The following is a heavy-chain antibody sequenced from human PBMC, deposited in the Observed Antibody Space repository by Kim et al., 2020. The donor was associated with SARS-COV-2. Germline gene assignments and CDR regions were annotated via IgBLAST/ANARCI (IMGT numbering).Heavy chain of an antibody. V-gene: IGHV1-3*01. Sequence: ASVKVSCKASGYTFTSYAMHWVRQAPGQRLEWMGWINAGNGNTKYSQKFQGRVTITRDTSASTAYMELSSLRSEDTAVYYCARGVRDSSGYYPFDYWGQGTLVTVSS. D-gene: IGHD3-22*01. CDR2: INAGNGNT. CDR3: ARGVRDSSGYYPFDY. J-gene: IGHJ4*02. CDR1: GYTFTSYA.